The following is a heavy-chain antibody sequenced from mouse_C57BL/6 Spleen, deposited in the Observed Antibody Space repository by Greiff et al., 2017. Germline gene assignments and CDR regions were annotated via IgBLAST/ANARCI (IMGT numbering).Heavy chain of an antibody. Sequence: QVHVKQSGAELVRPGTSVKVSCKASGYAFTNYLIEWVKQRPGQGLEWIGVINPGSGGTNYNEKFKGKATLTADKSSSTAYMQLSSLTSEDSAVYFCARSGYSNYAAYWGQGTLVTVSA. J-gene: IGHJ3*01. CDR2: INPGSGGT. V-gene: IGHV1-54*01. CDR3: ARSGYSNYAAY. CDR1: GYAFTNYL. D-gene: IGHD2-5*01.